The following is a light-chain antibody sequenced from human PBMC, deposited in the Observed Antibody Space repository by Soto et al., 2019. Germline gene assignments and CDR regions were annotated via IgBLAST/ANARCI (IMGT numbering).Light chain of an antibody. CDR1: QDISNY. V-gene: IGKV1-33*01. CDR3: QQYDNLLFT. Sequence: DIQMTQSPSSLSASVGDRVTITCQASQDISNYLNWYQQKPGKAPKLLIYYASNLETGVPSRFSGSGSGTDFTFTISSLQPEDIATYDCQQYDNLLFTFGPGTKVDIK. CDR2: YAS. J-gene: IGKJ3*01.